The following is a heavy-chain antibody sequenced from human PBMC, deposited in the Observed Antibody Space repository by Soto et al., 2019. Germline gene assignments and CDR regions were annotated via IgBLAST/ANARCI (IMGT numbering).Heavy chain of an antibody. Sequence: GALVKVSCKASGGTFSSYAISWVRQAPGQGLEWMGGIIPIFGTANYAQKFQGRVTITADKSTSTAYMELSSLRSEDTAVYYCARDLGEGYGMDVWGQGTTVTVSS. J-gene: IGHJ6*02. D-gene: IGHD3-16*01. V-gene: IGHV1-69*06. CDR3: ARDLGEGYGMDV. CDR1: GGTFSSYA. CDR2: IIPIFGTA.